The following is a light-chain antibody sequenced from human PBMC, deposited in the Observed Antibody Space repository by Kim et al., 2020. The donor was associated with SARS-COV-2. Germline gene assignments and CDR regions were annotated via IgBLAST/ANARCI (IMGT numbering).Light chain of an antibody. CDR2: GKD. CDR1: SLRCYY. CDR3: NSRDSNDYVV. J-gene: IGLJ2*01. V-gene: IGLV3-19*01. Sequence: VALGQTVRITCQGDSLRCYYATWYQQKPGQAPKVVIYGKDNRPSGVPDRFSGSSSGNTAYLTITGTQAGDEADYYCNSRDSNDYVVFGGGTKVTVL.